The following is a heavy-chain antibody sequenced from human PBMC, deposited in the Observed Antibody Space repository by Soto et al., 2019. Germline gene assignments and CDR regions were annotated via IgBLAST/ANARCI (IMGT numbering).Heavy chain of an antibody. V-gene: IGHV1-8*01. CDR3: ARMATSGTLNWFDH. J-gene: IGHJ5*02. Sequence: ASVKVSCKASGYTFGNKDISWVRQATGQGLEWMGWMNPNSGNTGYAQKFQGRVSMTRNTSITTAYLELSSLRSDDTAIYYCARMATSGTLNWFDHWGQGTLVTVSS. CDR1: GYTFGNKD. CDR2: MNPNSGNT.